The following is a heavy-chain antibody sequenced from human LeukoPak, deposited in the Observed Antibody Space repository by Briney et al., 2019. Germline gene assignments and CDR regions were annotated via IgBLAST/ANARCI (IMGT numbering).Heavy chain of an antibody. Sequence: GGSLRLSCAASGFTFSGHVMHWVRQAPGKGLEWVAVISYDGSNKYYADSVKGRFTISRDNSKNTLYLQMNSLRAEDTAVYYCARTRIQLWLRYYGMDVWGQGTTVTVSS. D-gene: IGHD5-18*01. CDR1: GFTFSGHV. J-gene: IGHJ6*02. V-gene: IGHV3-30-3*01. CDR3: ARTRIQLWLRYYGMDV. CDR2: ISYDGSNK.